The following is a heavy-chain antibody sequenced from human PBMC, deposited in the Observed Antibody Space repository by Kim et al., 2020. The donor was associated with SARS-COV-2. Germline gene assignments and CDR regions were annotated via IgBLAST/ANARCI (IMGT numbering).Heavy chain of an antibody. Sequence: GGSLRLSCAASGFTVSSNYMSWVRQAPGKGLEWASVIYSGGSTYYADSVKRRFTISRDNSKNTPYLQLNSLRAEATAVYYCARDRDNSSGYYYAAFDTWG. CDR2: IYSGGST. J-gene: IGHJ3*02. D-gene: IGHD3-22*01. V-gene: IGHV3-53*01. CDR3: ARDRDNSSGYYYAAFDT. CDR1: GFTVSSNY.